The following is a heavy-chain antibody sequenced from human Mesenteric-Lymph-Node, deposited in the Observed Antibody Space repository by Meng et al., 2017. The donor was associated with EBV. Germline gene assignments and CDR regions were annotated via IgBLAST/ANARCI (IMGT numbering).Heavy chain of an antibody. CDR2: IYHSGST. CDR3: ARGDYGVSVGD. CDR1: GGSISSSSYY. J-gene: IGHJ4*02. V-gene: IGHV4-39*07. D-gene: IGHD4-17*01. Sequence: QLSLTGSGPGLVKPSETLSLICTGSGGSISSSSYYWGWIRQPPGKGLEWIGEIYHSGSTNYNPSLKSRVTISVDKSKNQFSLKLSSVTAADTAVYYCARGDYGVSVGDWGQGTLVTVSS.